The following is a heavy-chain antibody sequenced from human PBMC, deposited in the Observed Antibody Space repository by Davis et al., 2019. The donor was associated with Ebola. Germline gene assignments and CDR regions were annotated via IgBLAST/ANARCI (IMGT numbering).Heavy chain of an antibody. J-gene: IGHJ6*02. CDR3: ARGGGGPWDCSSTSCPYYYGMDV. CDR2: INTGNGNT. D-gene: IGHD2-2*01. Sequence: ASVKVSCKASGYTFTSYAMHWVRQAPGQRLEWMGWINTGNGNTKYSQKFQGRVTMTRDTSTRTVYMELSSLRSDDTAVYYCARGGGGPWDCSSTSCPYYYGMDVWGQGTTVTVSS. CDR1: GYTFTSYA. V-gene: IGHV1-3*04.